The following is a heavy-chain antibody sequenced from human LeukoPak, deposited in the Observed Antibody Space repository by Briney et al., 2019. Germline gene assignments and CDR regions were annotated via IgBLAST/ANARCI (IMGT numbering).Heavy chain of an antibody. CDR3: ATANFNWYSSGWYTSDYYYYMDV. D-gene: IGHD6-19*01. CDR1: GSTFASYA. J-gene: IGHJ6*03. Sequence: GGSLSLSWEASGSTFASYAMGWFGQPPGRGRGWVSAIGGSGGGTYYADSVKGRFTISRDNSKNTLYLQMNSLRAEDTAVYYCATANFNWYSSGWYTSDYYYYMDVWGKGTTVTVSS. V-gene: IGHV3-23*01. CDR2: IGGSGGGT.